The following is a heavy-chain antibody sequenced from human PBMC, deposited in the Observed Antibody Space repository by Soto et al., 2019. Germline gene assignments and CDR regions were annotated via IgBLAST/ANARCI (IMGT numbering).Heavy chain of an antibody. CDR3: ARHSPDFDWLSQCDC. J-gene: IGHJ4*02. D-gene: IGHD3-9*01. V-gene: IGHV4-59*08. Sequence: PSETLSLTCTVSGGSISSYYWSWIRQTPGKGLEWIGYIFYFGSTNYNPSLKSRVTLSIHTSKNQLSLKLSSVTAADTAVYYCARHSPDFDWLSQCDCWGQGTLVTVSS. CDR2: IFYFGST. CDR1: GGSISSYY.